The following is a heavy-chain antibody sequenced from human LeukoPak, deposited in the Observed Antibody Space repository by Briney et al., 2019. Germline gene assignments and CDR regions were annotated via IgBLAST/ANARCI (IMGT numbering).Heavy chain of an antibody. CDR3: ARDTGTHFDY. D-gene: IGHD1/OR15-1a*01. Sequence: SETLSLTCTVSGGSISSYYWSWIRQPPGKGLEWIGYIYYSGSTNYNPSLKSRVTISVDTSKNQFSLKLSSVTAADTAVYYCARDTGTHFDYWGQGTLVTVSS. CDR1: GGSISSYY. V-gene: IGHV4-59*01. CDR2: IYYSGST. J-gene: IGHJ4*02.